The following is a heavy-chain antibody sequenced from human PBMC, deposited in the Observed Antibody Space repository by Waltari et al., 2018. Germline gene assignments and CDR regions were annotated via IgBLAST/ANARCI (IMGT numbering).Heavy chain of an antibody. CDR2: IYTSGST. Sequence: QVQLQESGPGLVKPSQTLSLTCTVSGGSISSGSYYWSWIRQPAGKGLEWIGYIYTSGSTNYNPSLKSRVTISVDTSKNQFSLKLSSVTAADTAVYYCATGLYGDYDYYWGQGTLVTVSS. J-gene: IGHJ4*02. CDR1: GGSISSGSYY. V-gene: IGHV4-61*09. CDR3: ATGLYGDYDYY. D-gene: IGHD4-17*01.